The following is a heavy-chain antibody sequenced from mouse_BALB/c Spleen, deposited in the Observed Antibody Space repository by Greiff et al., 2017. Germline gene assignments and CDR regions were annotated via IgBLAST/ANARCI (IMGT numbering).Heavy chain of an antibody. Sequence: QVQLQQSGAELVRPGASVTLSCKASGYTFTDYEMHWVKQTPVHGLEWIGAIDPETGGTAYNQKFKGKATLTADKSSSTAYMELRSLTSEDSAVYYCTTLLRSDYAMDYWGQGTSVTVSS. CDR3: TTLLRSDYAMDY. CDR2: IDPETGGT. D-gene: IGHD1-1*01. CDR1: GYTFTDYE. V-gene: IGHV1-15*01. J-gene: IGHJ4*01.